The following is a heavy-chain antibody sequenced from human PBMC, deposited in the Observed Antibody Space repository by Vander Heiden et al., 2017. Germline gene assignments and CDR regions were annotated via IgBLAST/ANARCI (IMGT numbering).Heavy chain of an antibody. Sequence: QVQLVQSGAAGTKPGASVKLSCKVSGYTLPDLSLHGVRQAPGKGLEWMGGFEPEDGETIYAQKFQGKATMAEDTTTDTASEELSSLRSEDTAVYCCATGGYDYGGGNYRQNSGFDYWGQGTLVTVSS. CDR1: GYTLPDLS. CDR3: ATGGYDYGGGNYRQNSGFDY. D-gene: IGHD3-16*02. CDR2: FEPEDGET. J-gene: IGHJ4*02. V-gene: IGHV1-24*01.